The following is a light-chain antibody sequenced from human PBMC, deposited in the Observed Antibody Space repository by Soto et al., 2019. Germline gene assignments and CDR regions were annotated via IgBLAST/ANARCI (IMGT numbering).Light chain of an antibody. J-gene: IGKJ5*01. V-gene: IGKV3-15*01. CDR3: QQYNNWPPT. CDR1: QSVRSS. CDR2: DAS. Sequence: EIVMTQSPATLSVSLGERATLSCRASQSVRSSLAWYQQKPGQAPRLLIYDASTRAPGVPARFSGSGSGTELTLTIISLQSDDFAVYHCQQYNNWPPTFGHGTRLEIK.